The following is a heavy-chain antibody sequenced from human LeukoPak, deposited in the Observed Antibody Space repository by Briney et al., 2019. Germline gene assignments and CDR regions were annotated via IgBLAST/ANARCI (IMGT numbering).Heavy chain of an antibody. V-gene: IGHV1-2*02. CDR3: ARDHYYDSSGQPGY. D-gene: IGHD3-22*01. Sequence: GASVKVSCKASGYTFTGYYMHWVRQAPGQGLEWMGWINPNSGGTNYAQKFQGRVTMTRDTSISTAYMELSRLRSDDTAVYYCARDHYYDSSGQPGYWGQGTLVTVSS. J-gene: IGHJ4*02. CDR1: GYTFTGYY. CDR2: INPNSGGT.